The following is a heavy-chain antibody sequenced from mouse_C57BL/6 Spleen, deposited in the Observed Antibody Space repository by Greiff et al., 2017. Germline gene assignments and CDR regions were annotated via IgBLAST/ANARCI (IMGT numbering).Heavy chain of an antibody. CDR1: GYAFSSSW. D-gene: IGHD4-1*01. J-gene: IGHJ4*01. V-gene: IGHV1-82*01. CDR2: IYPGDGDT. CDR3: ARERLGFKDYAMDY. Sequence: QVQLQQSGPELVKPGASVKISCKASGYAFSSSWMNWVKQRPGKGLEWIGRIYPGDGDTNYNGTFKGKATLTADKSSSTAYMQLSSLTSEDSAVYFCARERLGFKDYAMDYWGQGTSVTVSS.